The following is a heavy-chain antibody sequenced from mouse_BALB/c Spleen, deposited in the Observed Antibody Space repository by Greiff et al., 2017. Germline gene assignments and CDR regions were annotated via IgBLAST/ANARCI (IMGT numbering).Heavy chain of an antibody. V-gene: IGHV5-4*02. Sequence: EVKLMESGGGLVKPGGSLTLSCAASGFTFSDYYMYWVRQTPEKRLEWVATISDGGSYTYYPDSVKGRFTISRDNAKNNLYLQMSSLKSEDTAMYYCARDLYDYDGSYYAMDYWGQGTSVTVSS. CDR2: ISDGGSYT. J-gene: IGHJ4*01. CDR1: GFTFSDYY. D-gene: IGHD2-4*01. CDR3: ARDLYDYDGSYYAMDY.